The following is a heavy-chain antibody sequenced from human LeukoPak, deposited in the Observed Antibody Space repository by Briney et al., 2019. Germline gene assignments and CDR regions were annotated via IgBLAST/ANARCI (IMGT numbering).Heavy chain of an antibody. J-gene: IGHJ3*02. V-gene: IGHV1-46*03. CDR3: ARDPQTDIYYMGEAFDI. CDR2: INPSGGST. CDR1: GYTFTSYY. Sequence: ASVKVSCKASGYTFTSYYMHWVRQAPGQGLEWMGIINPSGGSTSYAQKFQGRVTMTRDTSTSTVYTELSSLRSEDTAVYYCARDPQTDIYYMGEAFDIWGQGTMVTVSS. D-gene: IGHD3-10*01.